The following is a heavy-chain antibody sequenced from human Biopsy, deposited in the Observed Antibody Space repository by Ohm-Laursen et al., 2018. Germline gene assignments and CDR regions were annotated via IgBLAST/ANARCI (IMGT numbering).Heavy chain of an antibody. J-gene: IGHJ1*01. D-gene: IGHD4-23*01. CDR1: GGSFPDHY. CDR3: ARGSNEYGGLYFPH. V-gene: IGHV4-59*11. Sequence: PSQTLSLTCTVSGGSFPDHYWTWIRQPPGKGLEWVGHISHTGYTSYKSSLKSRVPISLDTSRKHFSLRFTSLAAADTAGYYCARGSNEYGGLYFPHWGQGTLVTVSS. CDR2: ISHTGYT.